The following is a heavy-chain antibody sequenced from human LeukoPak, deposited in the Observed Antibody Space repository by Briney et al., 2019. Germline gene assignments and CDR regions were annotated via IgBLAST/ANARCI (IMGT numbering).Heavy chain of an antibody. V-gene: IGHV4-34*01. CDR3: ARPSYYYDSSGYYQYYFDY. Sequence: PSETLSLTCAVYGGSFSGYYWSWIRQPPGKGLEWIGEINHSGSTNYNPSPKSRVTISVDTSKNQFSLKLSSVTAAHTAVYYCARPSYYYDSSGYYQYYFDYWGQGTLVTVSS. CDR1: GGSFSGYY. CDR2: INHSGST. J-gene: IGHJ4*02. D-gene: IGHD3-22*01.